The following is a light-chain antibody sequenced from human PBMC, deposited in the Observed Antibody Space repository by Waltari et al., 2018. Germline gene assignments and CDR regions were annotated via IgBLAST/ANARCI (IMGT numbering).Light chain of an antibody. V-gene: IGLV2-8*01. Sequence: QSVLTQPPSPTASPGQSVTISRTGPTSDVGAYNYVSWYQQHPGKVPKLLIYEVTKRPSGVPDRFSGSKSGNTASLTVSGLQADDEADYYCSSYAHNNHFVFGTGTKVTVL. J-gene: IGLJ1*01. CDR1: TSDVGAYNY. CDR2: EVT. CDR3: SSYAHNNHFV.